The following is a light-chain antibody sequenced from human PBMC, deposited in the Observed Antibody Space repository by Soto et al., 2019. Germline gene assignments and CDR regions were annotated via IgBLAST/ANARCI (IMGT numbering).Light chain of an antibody. V-gene: IGKV1-39*01. J-gene: IGKJ5*01. CDR1: PSIATY. CDR2: AAS. CDR3: QQNYVIPIT. Sequence: DIQMTQSPSSLSASVGDRVTITCRASPSIATYLNWYQHKLGEAPKLLIYAASSLQTGVPSRFSGSGSRTDFTLTISSLQPEDVATYFCQQNYVIPITFGQGTRLEIK.